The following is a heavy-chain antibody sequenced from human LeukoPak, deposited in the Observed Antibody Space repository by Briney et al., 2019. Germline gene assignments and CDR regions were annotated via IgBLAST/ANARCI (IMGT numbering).Heavy chain of an antibody. Sequence: ASVKVSCKASGYTFTSYGISWVRQAPGQGLEWMGWISAYNGNTNYAQKLQGRVTMTTDTSTSTAYMELRSLRSDDTAVYYCASSVVVPAAISSDYYCYMDVWGKGTTVTVSS. D-gene: IGHD2-2*02. CDR2: ISAYNGNT. J-gene: IGHJ6*03. V-gene: IGHV1-18*01. CDR1: GYTFTSYG. CDR3: ASSVVVPAAISSDYYCYMDV.